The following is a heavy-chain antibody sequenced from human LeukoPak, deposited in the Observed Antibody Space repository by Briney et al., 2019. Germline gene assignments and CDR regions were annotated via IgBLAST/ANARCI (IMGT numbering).Heavy chain of an antibody. CDR2: ISGSGMTT. Sequence: QTGGSLRLSCAASGLTFNNYAMSWVRQAPGKGLEWVSAISGSGMTTYYADSVKGRFTISRDNSKNTLYLQMNSLRAEGTAVYYCAKRDSSGYSHYFDYWGQGTLVTVSS. J-gene: IGHJ4*02. CDR1: GLTFNNYA. D-gene: IGHD3-22*01. CDR3: AKRDSSGYSHYFDY. V-gene: IGHV3-23*01.